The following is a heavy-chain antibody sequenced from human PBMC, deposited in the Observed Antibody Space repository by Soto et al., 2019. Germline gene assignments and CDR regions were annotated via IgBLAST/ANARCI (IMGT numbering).Heavy chain of an antibody. CDR3: ARDRENHYDFYGIGY. CDR1: GGTFSSYA. J-gene: IGHJ4*02. Sequence: SVKVSCKASGGTFSSYAISWVRQAPGQGLEWMGGIIPIFGTANYAQKFQGRVTITADESTSTAYMELSSLRSEDTAVYYCARDRENHYDFYGIGYWGQGTLVNVSS. CDR2: IIPIFGTA. D-gene: IGHD3-3*01. V-gene: IGHV1-69*13.